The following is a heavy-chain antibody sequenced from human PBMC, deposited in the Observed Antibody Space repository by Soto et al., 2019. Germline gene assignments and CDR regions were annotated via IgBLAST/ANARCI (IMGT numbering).Heavy chain of an antibody. D-gene: IGHD3-16*01. V-gene: IGHV1-3*01. CDR1: GYIFTGYA. CDR2: IAAGNGNT. J-gene: IGHJ4*02. Sequence: QVQLVQSGTEARKPGASVKVSCRASGYIFTGYAIQWVRQAPGQRLEWMGWIAAGNGNTRYSQKFHDRVTISRDISASTAYMELSSLRSEDTAIYDCATTALGTNYFDHWGQGTLVTVYS. CDR3: ATTALGTNYFDH.